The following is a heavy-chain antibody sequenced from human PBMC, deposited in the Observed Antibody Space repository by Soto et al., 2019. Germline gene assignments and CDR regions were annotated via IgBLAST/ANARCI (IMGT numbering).Heavy chain of an antibody. Sequence: QVQLVQSGAEVKKPGSSVKVSCKASGGTFSSYAISWVRQAPGQGLEWMGGIIPIFGTANYAQKFQGRVTITADESTRTAYMELSSLRSEDTAVYYCARARAGSGGTYYYYGMDVWGQGTTVTVSS. CDR2: IIPIFGTA. V-gene: IGHV1-69*01. J-gene: IGHJ6*02. D-gene: IGHD6-19*01. CDR3: ARARAGSGGTYYYYGMDV. CDR1: GGTFSSYA.